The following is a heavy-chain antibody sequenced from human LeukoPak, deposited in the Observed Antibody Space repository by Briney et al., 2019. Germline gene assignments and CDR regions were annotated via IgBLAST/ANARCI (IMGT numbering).Heavy chain of an antibody. CDR1: GFPFSSFG. CDR2: IRSDGTHE. J-gene: IGHJ4*02. CDR3: AKGPWRGAVAGYYFDY. Sequence: HTGGSLTLSCAAAGFPFSSFGMYWVRQAPGQGLEWVAFIRSDGTHEHYSDSVKGRFTISRDNAKNSLYLQMNSLRAEDMALYYCAKGPWRGAVAGYYFDYWGQGTLVTVSS. D-gene: IGHD6-19*01. V-gene: IGHV3-30*02.